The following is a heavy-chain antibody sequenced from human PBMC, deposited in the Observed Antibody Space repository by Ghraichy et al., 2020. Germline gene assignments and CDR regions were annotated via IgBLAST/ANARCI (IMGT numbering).Heavy chain of an antibody. J-gene: IGHJ4*02. CDR3: ARHSSYCGGDCYGRLTNGDFDY. V-gene: IGHV4-59*08. CDR1: GGSISSYY. Sequence: SETLSLTCTVSGGSISSYYWSWIRQPPGKGLEWIGYIYYSGSTNYNPSLKSRVTISVDTSKNQFSLKLSSVTAADTAVYYCARHSSYCGGDCYGRLTNGDFDYWGQGTLVTVSS. CDR2: IYYSGST. D-gene: IGHD2-21*01.